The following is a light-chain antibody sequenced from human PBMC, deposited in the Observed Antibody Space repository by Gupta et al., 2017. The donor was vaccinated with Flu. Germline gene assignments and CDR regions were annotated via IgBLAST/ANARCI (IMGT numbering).Light chain of an antibody. V-gene: IGKV1-8*01. CDR3: QQYYSYPLT. Sequence: AIRMTQSPSSFSASTGDRVTTTCRASQGISSYLAWYQQKPGKAPKLLIYAASTLQSGVPSRFSGSGSGTDFTLTISGLQSEDFATYYCQQYYSYPLTFGQGTKVEIK. CDR2: AAS. CDR1: QGISSY. J-gene: IGKJ1*01.